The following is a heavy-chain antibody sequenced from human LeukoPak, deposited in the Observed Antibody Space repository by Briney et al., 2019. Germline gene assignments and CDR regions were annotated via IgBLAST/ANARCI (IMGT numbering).Heavy chain of an antibody. V-gene: IGHV1-69*06. CDR2: IIPIFGTA. CDR1: GGTFSSYA. CDR3: ARGFRSRRGYSYGSHYYYGMDV. J-gene: IGHJ6*04. D-gene: IGHD5-18*01. Sequence: SVKVSCKASGGTFSSYAISWVRQAPGQGLEWMGGIIPIFGTANYAQKFQGRVTITADKSTSTAHMELSSLRSEDTAVYYCARGFRSRRGYSYGSHYYYGMDVWGKGTTVTVSS.